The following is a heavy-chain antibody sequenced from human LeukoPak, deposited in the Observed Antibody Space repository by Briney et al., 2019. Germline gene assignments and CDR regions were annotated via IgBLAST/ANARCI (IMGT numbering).Heavy chain of an antibody. V-gene: IGHV4-59*10. D-gene: IGHD3-10*01. J-gene: IGHJ6*03. CDR3: ARARGYYYYYYYMDV. Sequence: SETLSLTCAVYGGSFSGYYWSWIRQPAGQGLEYIGRMYTSGSTNYNPSLKSRVTISVDTSKNQFSLKLSSVTAADTAVYYCARARGYYYYYYYMDVWGKGTTVTISS. CDR2: MYTSGST. CDR1: GGSFSGYY.